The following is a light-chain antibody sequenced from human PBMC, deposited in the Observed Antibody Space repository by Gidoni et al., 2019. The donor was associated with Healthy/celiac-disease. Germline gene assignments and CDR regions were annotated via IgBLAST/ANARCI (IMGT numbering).Light chain of an antibody. CDR1: PSVSSSY. CDR3: QQYGSSPRT. J-gene: IGKJ2*01. V-gene: IGKV3-20*01. Sequence: EIVLTQSPGTLSLSPGERATLSCRASPSVSSSYLAWYQQKPGQAPRLLIYGASSRATGIPDRFSGSGSGTDFTLTISRLEPEDFAVYYCQQYGSSPRTFXQXTKLEIK. CDR2: GAS.